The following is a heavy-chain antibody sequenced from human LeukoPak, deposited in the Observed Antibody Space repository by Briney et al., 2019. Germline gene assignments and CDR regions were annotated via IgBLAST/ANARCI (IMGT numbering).Heavy chain of an antibody. J-gene: IGHJ4*02. Sequence: ASVKVSCKASGYTFTSYGISWVRQAPGQGLEWMGWISAYNGNTNYAQKLQGRVTMTTDTSTSTAYMELRSLRSDDTAVYYCARDGEYYYDSSARPDYWGQGTLVTVSS. CDR2: ISAYNGNT. D-gene: IGHD3-22*01. CDR1: GYTFTSYG. V-gene: IGHV1-18*01. CDR3: ARDGEYYYDSSARPDY.